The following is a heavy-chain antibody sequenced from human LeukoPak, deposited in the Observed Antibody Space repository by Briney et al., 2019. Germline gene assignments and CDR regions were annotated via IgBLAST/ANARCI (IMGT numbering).Heavy chain of an antibody. Sequence: SETLSLTCTVSGYSISSGYYWGWIRQPPGKGLEWIGYIYYSGSTYYNPSLRSRVTISVDTSKNQFSLKLSSVTAADTAVYYCARDSDATLRSASGYFDYWGQGTLVTVSS. J-gene: IGHJ4*02. CDR3: ARDSDATLRSASGYFDY. CDR1: GYSISSGYY. CDR2: IYYSGST. D-gene: IGHD2-15*01. V-gene: IGHV4-30-4*08.